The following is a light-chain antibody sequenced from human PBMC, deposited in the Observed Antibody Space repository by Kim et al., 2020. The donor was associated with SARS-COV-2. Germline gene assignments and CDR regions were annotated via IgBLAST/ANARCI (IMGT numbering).Light chain of an antibody. J-gene: IGLJ1*01. V-gene: IGLV1-40*01. Sequence: VTSSCAGSSSNIGASYDLHCYHQLPGTAPKLLIYGNINRPSGFPARFSGSKSGTSASLAITGLQAEDEADYYCQSYDSSLSGYVFGTGTKVTLL. CDR3: QSYDSSLSGYV. CDR2: GNI. CDR1: SSNIGASYD.